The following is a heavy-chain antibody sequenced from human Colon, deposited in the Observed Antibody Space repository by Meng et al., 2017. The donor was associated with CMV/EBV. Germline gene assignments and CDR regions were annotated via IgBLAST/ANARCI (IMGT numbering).Heavy chain of an antibody. J-gene: IGHJ5*02. CDR2: IDNEGSGA. CDR3: ARDTPHNAFEP. V-gene: IGHV3-74*01. D-gene: IGHD2-15*01. CDR1: GFTFNKYW. Sequence: GESLKISCVASGFTFNKYWMHWVRQPPGGGLVWLSRIDNEGSGAIYADSVRGRFTVSRDNARHTVYLQMNNLRGEDTPVYYCARDTPHNAFEPWGPGPLVTVSS.